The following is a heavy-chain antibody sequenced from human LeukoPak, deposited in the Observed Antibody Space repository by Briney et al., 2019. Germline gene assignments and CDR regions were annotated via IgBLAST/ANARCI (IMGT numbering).Heavy chain of an antibody. CDR2: INWNGGST. CDR3: ARGCSTSCYVPDY. J-gene: IGHJ4*02. CDR1: GFTFSSYE. D-gene: IGHD2-2*01. V-gene: IGHV3-20*01. Sequence: GGSLRLSCAASGFTFSSYEMNWVRQAPGKGLEWVSGINWNGGSTGYADSVKGRFTISRDNAKNSLYLQMNSLRAEDTALYHCARGCSTSCYVPDYWGQGTLVTVSS.